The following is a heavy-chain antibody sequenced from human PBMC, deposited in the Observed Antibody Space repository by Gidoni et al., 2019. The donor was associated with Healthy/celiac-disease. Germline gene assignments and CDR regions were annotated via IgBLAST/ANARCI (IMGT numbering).Heavy chain of an antibody. D-gene: IGHD5-18*01. CDR3: ARDPYSYGNDYYYYGMDV. J-gene: IGHJ6*02. V-gene: IGHV3-33*01. CDR2: IGYDGSNK. CDR1: GFTFSSYC. Sequence: QVQLVESGGGVVQPGRSLRLSCAASGFTFSSYCMHWVRQAPGKGLEGVAVIGYDGSNKYYEDSVKGRFTISRDNSKNTLYLQMNSLRAEDTAVYYCARDPYSYGNDYYYYGMDVWGQGTTVTVSS.